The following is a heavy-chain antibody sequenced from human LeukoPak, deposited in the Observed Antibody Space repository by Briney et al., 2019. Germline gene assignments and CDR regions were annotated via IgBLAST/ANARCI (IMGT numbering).Heavy chain of an antibody. CDR3: ARSPYSSRLYDYFDY. CDR1: GGSISSSTYY. Sequence: PSETLCLSCTVSGGSISSSTYYWGWIRPPPGQGLEWVGSTYYSGSTYYNPSLKSRVTISVDKSKNQFYLKLSSVTAADTAVYYCARSPYSSRLYDYFDYWGQGTLATVSS. D-gene: IGHD6-13*01. CDR2: TYYSGST. J-gene: IGHJ4*02. V-gene: IGHV4-39*07.